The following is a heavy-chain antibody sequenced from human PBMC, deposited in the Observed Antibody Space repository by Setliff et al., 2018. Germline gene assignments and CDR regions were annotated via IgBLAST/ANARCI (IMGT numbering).Heavy chain of an antibody. D-gene: IGHD1-1*01. CDR2: IRSRNDGGTT. CDR1: GLTFSHAW. Sequence: GGSLRLSCAASGLTFSHAWMTWVRQSPGKGLEWVGRIRSRNDGGTTDYAAPVKGRFTFSRDDSKNTLYLQMNNLKTEDTATYYCTSAKLERRTGHHYYMGVWGKGTTVTVS. J-gene: IGHJ6*03. V-gene: IGHV3-15*01. CDR3: TSAKLERRTGHHYYMGV.